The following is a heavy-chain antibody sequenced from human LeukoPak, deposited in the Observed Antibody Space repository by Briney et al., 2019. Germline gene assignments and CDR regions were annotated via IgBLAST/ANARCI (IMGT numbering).Heavy chain of an antibody. J-gene: IGHJ4*02. CDR1: GGTFSSYA. CDR3: ARDDGFGVVTHQVDY. V-gene: IGHV1-69*04. Sequence: SVKVSCKASGGTFSSYAISWVRQAPGQGLEWMGRIIPILGIANYAQKFQGRVTITADKSTSTAYMELSSLRSEDTAVYYCARDDGFGVVTHQVDYWGQGTLVTVPS. CDR2: IIPILGIA. D-gene: IGHD3-3*01.